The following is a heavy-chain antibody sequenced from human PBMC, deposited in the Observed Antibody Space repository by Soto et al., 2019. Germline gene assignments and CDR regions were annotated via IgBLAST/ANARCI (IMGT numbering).Heavy chain of an antibody. Sequence: GGSLRLSCAASGFTFSSYSMNWVRQAPGKGLEWVSYISSSSSTIYYADSVKGRFTISRDNAKNSLYLQMNSLRDEDTAVYYWERESSGSYNAFDIWGQGTMVTVSS. CDR2: ISSSSSTI. CDR1: GFTFSSYS. D-gene: IGHD1-26*01. J-gene: IGHJ3*02. V-gene: IGHV3-48*02. CDR3: ERESSGSYNAFDI.